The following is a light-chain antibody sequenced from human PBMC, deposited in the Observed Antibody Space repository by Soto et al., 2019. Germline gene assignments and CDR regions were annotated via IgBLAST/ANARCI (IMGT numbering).Light chain of an antibody. CDR3: QTWDTGIHG. CDR2: LNSDGSH. Sequence: QPVLTQSPSASASLGASVKLTCTLSSGHSNYAIAWHQQQPEKGPRYLMKLNSDGSHSKGDGIPDRFSGSSSGAERYLTISSLQSEDEADYYCQTWDTGIHGFGTVTKLTVL. CDR1: SGHSNYA. J-gene: IGLJ1*01. V-gene: IGLV4-69*01.